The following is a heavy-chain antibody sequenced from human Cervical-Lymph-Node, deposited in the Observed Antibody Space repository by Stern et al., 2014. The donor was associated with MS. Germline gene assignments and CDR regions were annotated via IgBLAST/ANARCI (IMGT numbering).Heavy chain of an antibody. Sequence: QVQLMQSGAEVKKPGSSVKVSCKASGGTFSTYTINWVRQTPTQGLEWMGRIIPLSDETKYAPMFQGRVTITADKSTSAAYMELSSLRSEDTAIYYCARGASTSSLIYHYYGMDVWGQGTTVIVSS. CDR2: IIPLSDET. V-gene: IGHV1-69*04. CDR3: ARGASTSSLIYHYYGMDV. CDR1: GGTFSTYT. J-gene: IGHJ6*02. D-gene: IGHD6-6*01.